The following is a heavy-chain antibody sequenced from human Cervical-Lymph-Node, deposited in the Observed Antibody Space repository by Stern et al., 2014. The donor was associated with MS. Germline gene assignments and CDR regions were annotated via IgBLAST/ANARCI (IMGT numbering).Heavy chain of an antibody. CDR3: ARGMVVAATPSVYYGMDV. CDR1: GFTFSSYS. D-gene: IGHD2-15*01. V-gene: IGHV3-21*01. J-gene: IGHJ6*02. CDR2: ISSSSSYI. Sequence: EEQLVESGGGLVKPGGSLRLSCAASGFTFSSYSRNWVRQAPGKGLEWVSSISSSSSYIYYADSVKGRFTISRDNAKNSLYLQMNSLRAEDTAVYYCARGMVVAATPSVYYGMDVWGQGTTVTVSS.